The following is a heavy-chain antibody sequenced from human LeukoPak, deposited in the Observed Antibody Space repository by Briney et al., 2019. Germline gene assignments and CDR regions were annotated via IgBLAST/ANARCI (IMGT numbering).Heavy chain of an antibody. D-gene: IGHD6-6*01. CDR1: GFTFSSYS. CDR3: AREGQLVSGGGGSY. CDR2: TSSSSSYI. Sequence: PGGSLRLSCAASGFTFSSYSMNWVRQAPGKGLEWVSSTSSSSSYIYYADSVKGRFTISRDNAKNSLYLQMNSLRAEDTAVYYCAREGQLVSGGGGSYWGQGTLVTVSS. V-gene: IGHV3-21*01. J-gene: IGHJ4*02.